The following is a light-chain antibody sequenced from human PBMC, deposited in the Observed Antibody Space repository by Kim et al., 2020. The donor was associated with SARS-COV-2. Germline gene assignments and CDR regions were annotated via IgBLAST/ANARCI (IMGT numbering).Light chain of an antibody. J-gene: IGLJ1*01. CDR3: SSYAGSNNFV. Sequence: GQSVTISCTGTSSDVGGYNNVSWYQQHPGKAPKLMIYEVSKRPSGVPDRFSGSKSGNTASLTVSGLQAEDEAYYYCSSYAGSNNFVFGTGTKVTVL. CDR1: SSDVGGYNN. CDR2: EVS. V-gene: IGLV2-8*01.